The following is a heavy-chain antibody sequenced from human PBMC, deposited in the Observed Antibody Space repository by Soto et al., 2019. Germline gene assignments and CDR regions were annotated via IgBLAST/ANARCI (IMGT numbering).Heavy chain of an antibody. V-gene: IGHV3-30-3*01. CDR3: ARGPSYYDFWSGYYPPYYYYCMDV. J-gene: IGHJ6*02. CDR2: ISYDGSNK. D-gene: IGHD3-3*01. CDR1: GFTFSSYA. Sequence: PGGSLRLSCAASGFTFSSYAMHWVRQAPGKGLEWVAVISYDGSNKYYADSVKGRFTISRDNSKNTLYLQMNSLRAEDTAVYYCARGPSYYDFWSGYYPPYYYYCMDVWGQGTTVTVS.